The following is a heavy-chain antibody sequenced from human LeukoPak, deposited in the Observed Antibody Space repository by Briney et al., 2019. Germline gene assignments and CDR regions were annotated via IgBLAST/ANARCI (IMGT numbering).Heavy chain of an antibody. J-gene: IGHJ4*02. V-gene: IGHV1-3*01. CDR2: INAGNGNT. CDR3: ARDRLVAPYDY. D-gene: IGHD2-15*01. CDR1: GYTFTSYA. Sequence: ASVKVSCKASGYTFTSYAMHWVRQAPGQRLEWMGWINAGNGNTKYSQKFQGRVTITRDTSASTAYMELSSLRSEDTAVYYCARDRLVAPYDYWGQGTLVAVSS.